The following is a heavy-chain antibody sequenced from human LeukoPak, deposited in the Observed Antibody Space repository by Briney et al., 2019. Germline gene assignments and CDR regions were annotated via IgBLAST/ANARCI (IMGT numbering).Heavy chain of an antibody. CDR2: IYYSGST. Sequence: PSETLSLTCTVSGGSISSYYWSWIRQPPGKGLEWIGYIYYSGSTNYNPSLKSRVTISVDTSKNQFSLKLSSVTAADTAVYYCARVSSRQWPLRGYLDYWGQGTLVTVSS. V-gene: IGHV4-59*01. D-gene: IGHD6-19*01. J-gene: IGHJ4*02. CDR3: ARVSSRQWPLRGYLDY. CDR1: GGSISSYY.